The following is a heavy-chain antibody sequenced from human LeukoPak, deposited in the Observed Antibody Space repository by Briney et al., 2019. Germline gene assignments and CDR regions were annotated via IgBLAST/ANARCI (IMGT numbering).Heavy chain of an antibody. CDR2: IYYSGST. V-gene: IGHV4-59*08. CDR1: GGSISSYY. Sequence: SETLSLTCTVSGGSISSYYWSWIRQPPGKGLEWMGYIYYSGSTNYNPSLKSRVTISVDTSKAQFSLNLSSVTAADTAMYFCARRICGASCSVNWFDPWGLGTLVTVPS. J-gene: IGHJ5*02. D-gene: IGHD2-15*01. CDR3: ARRICGASCSVNWFDP.